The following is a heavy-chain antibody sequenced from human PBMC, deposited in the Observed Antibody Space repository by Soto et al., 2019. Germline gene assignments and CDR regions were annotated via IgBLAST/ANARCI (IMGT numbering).Heavy chain of an antibody. V-gene: IGHV3-53*02. J-gene: IGHJ6*02. CDR3: ARGRQPDYYSYYGMDV. CDR2: DYAGGST. Sequence: EVQLVETGGGLIQPGGSLRLSCAASGFTVSTNYMSWVRQAPGKGLEWVSVDYAGGSTYYADSVKGRFTISRDNSKNTVYLQMNSLRAEDTAVYYCARGRQPDYYSYYGMDVWGQGTTVTVSS. CDR1: GFTVSTNY. D-gene: IGHD5-18*01.